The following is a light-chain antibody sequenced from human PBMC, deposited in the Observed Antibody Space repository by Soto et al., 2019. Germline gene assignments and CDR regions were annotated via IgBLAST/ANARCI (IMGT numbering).Light chain of an antibody. Sequence: EIVLTQSPATLSLSPGERATLSCRASQSVSSHLAWYQQKPAQAPSLLIHGASTRATGITDRFSGSVSGTDFTLIISGLEPEDFAVYYCQQYGTSPATFGQGTKVDIK. CDR1: QSVSSH. V-gene: IGKV3-20*01. CDR3: QQYGTSPAT. CDR2: GAS. J-gene: IGKJ1*01.